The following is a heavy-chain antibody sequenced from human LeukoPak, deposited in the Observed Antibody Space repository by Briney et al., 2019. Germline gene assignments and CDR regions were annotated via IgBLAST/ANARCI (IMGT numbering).Heavy chain of an antibody. J-gene: IGHJ4*02. Sequence: GGSLRLSCAASGFTFDDYAMHWVRQAPGKGLEWVSGISWNSGSIGYADSVKGRFTISRDNAKNSLYLQMNSLRAEDTAVYYCARTRSSTSCYWFDYWGQGTLVTVSS. CDR2: ISWNSGSI. CDR1: GFTFDDYA. V-gene: IGHV3-9*01. D-gene: IGHD2-2*01. CDR3: ARTRSSTSCYWFDY.